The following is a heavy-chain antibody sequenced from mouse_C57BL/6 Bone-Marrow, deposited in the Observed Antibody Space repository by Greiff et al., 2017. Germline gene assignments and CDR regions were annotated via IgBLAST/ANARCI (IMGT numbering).Heavy chain of an antibody. Sequence: VQLQPPGAELVKSGASVKLSCKASGYTFTSYWMHWVKQRPGRGLEWIGRIDPNSGGTKYNEKFKSKATLTVDNPSSTAYMQLSSLTSEDSAVYYCARSRYGSSYAMDYWGQGTAVTVSS. CDR1: GYTFTSYW. CDR2: IDPNSGGT. J-gene: IGHJ4*01. CDR3: ARSRYGSSYAMDY. D-gene: IGHD1-1*01. V-gene: IGHV1-72*01.